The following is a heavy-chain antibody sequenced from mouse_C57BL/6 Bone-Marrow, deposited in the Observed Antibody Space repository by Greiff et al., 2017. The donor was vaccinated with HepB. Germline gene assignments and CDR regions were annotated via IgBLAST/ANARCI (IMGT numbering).Heavy chain of an antibody. V-gene: IGHV1-15*01. CDR2: IDPETGGT. CDR3: TRAPLYYGNYGFAY. Sequence: QVQLQQSGAELVRPGASVTLSCKASGYTFTDYEMHWVKQTPVHGLEWIGAIDPETGGTAYNQKFKGKAILTADKSSSTAYMELRSLTSEDSAVYYWTRAPLYYGNYGFAYWGQGTLVTVSA. J-gene: IGHJ3*01. CDR1: GYTFTDYE. D-gene: IGHD2-1*01.